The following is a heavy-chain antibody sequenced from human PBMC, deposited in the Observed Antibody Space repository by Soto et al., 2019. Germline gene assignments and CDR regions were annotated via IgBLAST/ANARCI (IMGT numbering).Heavy chain of an antibody. CDR1: GYSFTSYW. CDR3: AVRIAAAGTHLEY. V-gene: IGHV5-51*01. D-gene: IGHD6-13*01. Sequence: PGESLKISCKGSGYSFTSYWIGWVRQMPGKGLEWMGIIYPGDSDTRYSPSFQGQVTISADKSISTAYLQWSSLKASDTAMYYCAVRIAAAGTHLEYWGQGTLVTVSS. CDR2: IYPGDSDT. J-gene: IGHJ4*02.